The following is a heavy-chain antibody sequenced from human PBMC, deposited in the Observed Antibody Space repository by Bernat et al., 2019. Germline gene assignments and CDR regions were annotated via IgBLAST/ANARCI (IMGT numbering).Heavy chain of an antibody. CDR2: IGTIGDT. Sequence: EVQLVESGGGLVQPGGSLRLSCAASGFTFSSYDMHWVRQATGKGLEWVSAIGTIGDTYYSGSVKGRFTISREDAKDSLYLQMNSLRAGDTAVYYCARETVDGTYCLGANCPLDFWGQGTLVTVSS. CDR3: ARETVDGTYCLGANCPLDF. D-gene: IGHD4/OR15-4a*01. J-gene: IGHJ4*02. CDR1: GFTFSSYD. V-gene: IGHV3-13*04.